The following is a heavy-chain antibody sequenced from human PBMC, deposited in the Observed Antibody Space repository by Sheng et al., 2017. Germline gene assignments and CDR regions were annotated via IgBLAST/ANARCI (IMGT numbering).Heavy chain of an antibody. CDR3: AREKSIAAAGMPDY. V-gene: IGHV3-21*01. CDR2: ISSSSSYI. D-gene: IGHD6-13*01. Sequence: EVQLVESGGGLVKPGGSLRLSCAASGFTFSSYSMNWVRQAPGKGLEWVSSISSSSSYIYYADSVKGRFTISRDNAKNSLYLQMNSLRAEDTAVYYCAREKSIAAAGMPDYWGQGTLVTVSS. CDR1: GFTFSSYS. J-gene: IGHJ4*02.